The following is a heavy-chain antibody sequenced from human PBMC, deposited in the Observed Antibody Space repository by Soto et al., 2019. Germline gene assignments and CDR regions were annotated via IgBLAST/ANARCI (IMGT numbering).Heavy chain of an antibody. CDR1: GFTFSSYA. CDR3: ANQLRMYNWFDP. D-gene: IGHD4-17*01. CDR2: ISGSGGST. Sequence: GGSLRLSCAASGFTFSSYAISWVRQAPGKGLEWVSAISGSGGSTYYADSVKGRFTISRDNSKNTLYLQMNSLRAEDTAVYYCANQLRMYNWFDPWGQGTLVTVSS. J-gene: IGHJ5*02. V-gene: IGHV3-23*01.